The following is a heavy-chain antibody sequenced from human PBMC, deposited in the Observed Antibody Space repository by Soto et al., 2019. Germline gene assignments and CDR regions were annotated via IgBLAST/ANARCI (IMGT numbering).Heavy chain of an antibody. CDR3: ARHSGYDYVFDY. CDR2: INPNNGDT. J-gene: IGHJ4*02. CDR1: GYTFTGYY. Sequence: QVQLVQSGAEVKKPGASVKVSCKAFGYTFTGYYIHWVRQAPGQGLEWMGWINPNNGDTNYAQKFQGRVSMTRDPSTTTAYMELSSLRFADTAVYYCARHSGYDYVFDYWGQGTLVTVSS. V-gene: IGHV1-2*02. D-gene: IGHD5-12*01.